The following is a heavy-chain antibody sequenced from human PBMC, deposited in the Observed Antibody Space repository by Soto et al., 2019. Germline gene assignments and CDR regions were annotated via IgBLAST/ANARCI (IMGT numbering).Heavy chain of an antibody. D-gene: IGHD6-13*01. CDR1: GFTFDVYA. CDR2: INYNSGSV. J-gene: IGHJ4*02. Sequence: EVQLVESGGGWAQPGRSLRLSCAASGFTFDVYAMHWVRQAPGKGLEWVSGINYNSGSVGYADSVKGRFTISRDNAKNSLHLQMNSLRAEDTAVYYCAEDISLRGWVYLVVEYWGQGTLVTVSP. CDR3: AEDISLRGWVYLVVEY. V-gene: IGHV3-9*01.